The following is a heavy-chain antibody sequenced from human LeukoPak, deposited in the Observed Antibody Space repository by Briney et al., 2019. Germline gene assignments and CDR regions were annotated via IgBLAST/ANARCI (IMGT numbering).Heavy chain of an antibody. CDR2: IIPIFGTA. CDR1: GGTFSSYA. CDR3: ARDRIEADRYFDY. J-gene: IGHJ4*02. Sequence: SVKVSCKASGGTFSSYAISWVRQAPGQGLEWMGGIIPIFGTANYAQKFQGRVTITTDESTSTAYPELSSLRSEDTAVYYCARDRIEADRYFDYWGQGTLVTVSS. D-gene: IGHD6-13*01. V-gene: IGHV1-69*05.